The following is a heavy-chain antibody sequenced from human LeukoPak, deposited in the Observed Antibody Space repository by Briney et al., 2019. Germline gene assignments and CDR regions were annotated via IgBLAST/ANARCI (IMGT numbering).Heavy chain of an antibody. D-gene: IGHD3-16*01. CDR1: GGFFSGYY. CDR2: IYYSGST. CDR3: ARAWGYPYYFDY. J-gene: IGHJ4*02. Sequence: SETLSLTCAVYGGFFSGYYWSWIRQPPGKGLEWIGYIYYSGSTNYNPSLKSRVTISVDTSKNQFSLKLSFVTAADTAVYYCARAWGYPYYFDYWGQGTLVTVSS. V-gene: IGHV4-59*01.